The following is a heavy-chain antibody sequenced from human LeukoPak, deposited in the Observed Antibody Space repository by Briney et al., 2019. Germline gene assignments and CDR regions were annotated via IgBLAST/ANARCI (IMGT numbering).Heavy chain of an antibody. CDR2: ISSSGTTD. CDR3: AELGITMIGGV. V-gene: IGHV3-48*03. J-gene: IGHJ6*04. Sequence: GGSLRLSCAASGFIFDDYEMNWVRQAPGKGLEWVAFISSSGTTDYYADSVKGRFIISKDNAKKSLYLEMNRLRAEDTAVYYCAELGITMIGGVWGKGTTVTISS. D-gene: IGHD3-10*02. CDR1: GFIFDDYE.